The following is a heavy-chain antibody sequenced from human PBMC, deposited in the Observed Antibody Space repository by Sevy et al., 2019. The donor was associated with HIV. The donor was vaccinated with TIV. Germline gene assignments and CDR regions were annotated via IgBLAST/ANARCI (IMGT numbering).Heavy chain of an antibody. CDR3: ARGGCSSTSCYHYYYGMDV. CDR1: GFTISRYD. V-gene: IGHV3-13*01. D-gene: IGHD2-2*01. J-gene: IGHJ6*02. Sequence: GGSLRLSCAASGFTISRYDMHWVRQATGKGLEWVSAIGTAGDTYYPGSVKGRFTISRENAKNSLYLQMNSLRAGDTTVYYCARGGCSSTSCYHYYYGMDVWGQGTTVTVSS. CDR2: IGTAGDT.